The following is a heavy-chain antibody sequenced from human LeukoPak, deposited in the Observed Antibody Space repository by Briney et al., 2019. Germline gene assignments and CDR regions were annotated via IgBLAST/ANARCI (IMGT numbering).Heavy chain of an antibody. CDR2: ISYDGSEN. J-gene: IGHJ4*02. CDR3: ASLYSGSYGVDY. V-gene: IGHV3-30*03. CDR1: GFTFKIYG. D-gene: IGHD1-26*01. Sequence: GGSLRLSCAASGFTFKIYGMHWLRQAPGKGLEWMAVISYDGSENYSVDSVKGRFTISRDNSQNTLYLQMNNLRAEDTAVYYCASLYSGSYGVDYWGQGTLVTVSS.